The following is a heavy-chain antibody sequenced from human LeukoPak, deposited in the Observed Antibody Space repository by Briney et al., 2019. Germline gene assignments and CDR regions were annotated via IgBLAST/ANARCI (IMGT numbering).Heavy chain of an antibody. D-gene: IGHD2-15*01. CDR3: ARDLGYSIPFDY. CDR1: GGSISSSSYY. V-gene: IGHV4-39*07. CDR2: IYYSGST. J-gene: IGHJ4*02. Sequence: MSSETLSLTCTVSGGSISSSSYYWGWIRQPPGKGLEWIGSIYYSGSTYYNPSLKSRVTISVDTSKNQFSLKLSSVTAADTAVYYCARDLGYSIPFDYWGQGTLVTVSS.